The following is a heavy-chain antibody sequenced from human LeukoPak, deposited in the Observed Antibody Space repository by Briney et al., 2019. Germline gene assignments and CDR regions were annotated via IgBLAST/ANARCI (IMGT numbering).Heavy chain of an antibody. CDR1: GYTFTSYY. CDR3: AKWRRGLKHSSSSPGGDGMDV. J-gene: IGHJ6*02. D-gene: IGHD6-6*01. CDR2: INPSGGST. V-gene: IGHV1-46*01. Sequence: GASVKVSCKASGYTFTSYYMHWVRQAPGQGLEWMGVINPSGGSTRYAPKFQGRVAMTRDTSTSTVYMELSSLRSEDTAVYYCAKWRRGLKHSSSSPGGDGMDVWGQGTTVTVSS.